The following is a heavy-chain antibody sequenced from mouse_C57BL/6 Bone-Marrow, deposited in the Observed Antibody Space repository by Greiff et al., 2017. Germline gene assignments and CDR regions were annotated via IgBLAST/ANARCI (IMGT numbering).Heavy chain of an antibody. CDR2: IDPENGDT. Sequence: QLQQSGAELVRPGASVKLSCTASGFNIKDDYMHWVKQRPEQGLEWIGWIDPENGDTEYASKFQGKATITADTSSNTAYLQLSSLTSEDTAVYYCTNDGYPLAMDYWGQGTSVTVSS. J-gene: IGHJ4*01. D-gene: IGHD2-3*01. CDR1: GFNIKDDY. V-gene: IGHV14-4*01. CDR3: TNDGYPLAMDY.